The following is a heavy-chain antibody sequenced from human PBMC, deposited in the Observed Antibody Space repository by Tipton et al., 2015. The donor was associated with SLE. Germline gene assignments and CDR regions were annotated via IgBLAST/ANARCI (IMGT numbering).Heavy chain of an antibody. V-gene: IGHV3-30*14. J-gene: IGHJ6*03. CDR3: ARGNYGSYYYYMDV. CDR2: ISYDGSNK. D-gene: IGHD3-10*01. CDR1: GFTFSNYA. Sequence: SLRLSCAASGFTFSNYAMHWVRQAPGKGLEWVAVISYDGSNKYYADSVKGRFTISRDNYKNTLYLQMNSLRAEDTAVYYCARGNYGSYYYYMDVWGKGTTVTVSS.